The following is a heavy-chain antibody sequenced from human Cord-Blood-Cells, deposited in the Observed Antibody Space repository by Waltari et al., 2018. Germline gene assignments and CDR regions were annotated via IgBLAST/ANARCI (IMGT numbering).Heavy chain of an antibody. J-gene: IGHJ4*02. CDR2: IYSVGRT. Sequence: EVQLVESGGGLIQPGGSLRLSCAASGFTVSSNYMSWVRQAPGKGLGWVSVIYSVGRTYNAGSVKGRFTISRDNSKNTLYLQMNSLRAEDTAVYYCARGIDDSSGYYDYWGQGTLVTVSS. CDR1: GFTVSSNY. V-gene: IGHV3-53*01. D-gene: IGHD3-22*01. CDR3: ARGIDDSSGYYDY.